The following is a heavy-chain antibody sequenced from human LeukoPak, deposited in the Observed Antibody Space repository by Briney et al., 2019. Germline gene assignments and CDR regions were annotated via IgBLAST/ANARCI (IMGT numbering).Heavy chain of an antibody. CDR3: ARESFSAVVISHFDY. CDR2: ISSGSTYR. V-gene: IGHV3-21*01. J-gene: IGHJ4*02. D-gene: IGHD3-22*01. CDR1: GFTFSSYS. Sequence: GGSLRLSCAASGFTFSSYSMNWVRQAPGKGLEWVSSISSGSTYRYYADSVKGRFTISRDDAKNSVYLQMNSLRAEDTAVYYCARESFSAVVISHFDYWGRGTLVTVSS.